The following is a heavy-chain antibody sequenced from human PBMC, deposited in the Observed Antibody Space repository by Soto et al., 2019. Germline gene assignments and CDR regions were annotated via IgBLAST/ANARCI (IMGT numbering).Heavy chain of an antibody. V-gene: IGHV3-48*01. CDR3: ARDAYGPLYYYYMDV. CDR1: GFTFSSYS. J-gene: IGHJ6*03. Sequence: GGSLRLSCAASGFTFSSYSMNWVRQAPGKGLEWVSYISSSSSTIYYADSVKGRFTISRDNAKNSLYLQMNSLRAEDTAVYYCARDAYGPLYYYYMDVWGKGTTVTVSS. D-gene: IGHD2-8*01. CDR2: ISSSSSTI.